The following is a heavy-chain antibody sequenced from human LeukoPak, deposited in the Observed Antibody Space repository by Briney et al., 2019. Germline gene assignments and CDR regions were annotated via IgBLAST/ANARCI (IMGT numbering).Heavy chain of an antibody. J-gene: IGHJ6*04. CDR2: VSNSGDYI. Sequence: GGSLRLSCAASGFSFSSYRMNWVRQAPGKGLEWVSSVSNSGDYIHYADSVKGRFTISRDNAKNSLYLQMNSLRAEDTAVYYCAELGITMIGGVWGKGTTVTISS. D-gene: IGHD3-10*02. V-gene: IGHV3-21*01. CDR1: GFSFSSYR. CDR3: AELGITMIGGV.